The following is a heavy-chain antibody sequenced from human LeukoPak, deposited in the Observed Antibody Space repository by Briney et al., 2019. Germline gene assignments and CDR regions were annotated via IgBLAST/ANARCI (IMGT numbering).Heavy chain of an antibody. CDR3: ARDGHDSSGYYEDY. V-gene: IGHV1-2*02. CDR1: GYTFTDYY. Sequence: ASVKVSCKASGYTFTDYYIHWVRQAPGQGLEGLGWIKPNSGGANYAQKFQGRVTMTRDTSISTAYMELSSLRSDDTAVYYCARDGHDSSGYYEDYWGQGTLVTVSS. CDR2: IKPNSGGA. J-gene: IGHJ4*02. D-gene: IGHD3-22*01.